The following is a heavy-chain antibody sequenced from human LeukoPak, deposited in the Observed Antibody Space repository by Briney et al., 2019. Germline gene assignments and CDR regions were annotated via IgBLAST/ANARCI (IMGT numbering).Heavy chain of an antibody. CDR2: IYYSGGT. Sequence: PSETLSLTCTVSGGSISSYYWSWLRQPPGKGLEWIGYIYYSGGTKYNPSLMSRVTISVGRAQSQFSLSLSSATAADTAVYYCARDGLYDSSGYYMDSWGQGTLVIVSS. D-gene: IGHD3-22*01. CDR1: GGSISSYY. CDR3: ARDGLYDSSGYYMDS. J-gene: IGHJ4*02. V-gene: IGHV4-59*01.